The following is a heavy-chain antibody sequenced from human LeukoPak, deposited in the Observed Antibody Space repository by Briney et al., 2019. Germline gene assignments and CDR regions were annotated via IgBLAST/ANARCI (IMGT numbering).Heavy chain of an antibody. CDR1: GYSFTSYG. CDR2: MNPNSGNT. J-gene: IGHJ5*02. Sequence: ASVKVSCKASGYSFTSYGISWVRQAPGQGLEWMGWMNPNSGNTGYAQKFQGRVTMTRNTSISTAYMELSSLRSEDTAVYYCARVITMIRGVIMGWFDPWGQGTLVTVAS. CDR3: ARVITMIRGVIMGWFDP. D-gene: IGHD3-10*01. V-gene: IGHV1-8*02.